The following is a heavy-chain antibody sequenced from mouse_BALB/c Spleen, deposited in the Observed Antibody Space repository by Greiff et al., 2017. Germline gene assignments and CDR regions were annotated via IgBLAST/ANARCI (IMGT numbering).Heavy chain of an antibody. Sequence: DVHLVESGGGLVKPGGSLKLSCAASGFTFSSYAMSWVRQTPEKRLEWVASISSGGSTYYPDSVKGRFTISRDNARNILYLQMSSLRSEDTAMYYCARAPLPYFDVWGAGTTVTVSS. CDR2: ISSGGST. CDR3: ARAPLPYFDV. V-gene: IGHV5-6-5*01. D-gene: IGHD1-2*01. J-gene: IGHJ1*01. CDR1: GFTFSSYA.